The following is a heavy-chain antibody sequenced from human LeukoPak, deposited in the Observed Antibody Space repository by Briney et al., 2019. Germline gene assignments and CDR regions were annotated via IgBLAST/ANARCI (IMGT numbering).Heavy chain of an antibody. CDR2: INHSGST. CDR3: ARSDILTGYHMNDY. Sequence: SATLSLTYAAYGGSFSCYYWSWIRPPPGKGLEWIGEINHSGSTNYNPSLKSRVTISVDTSKNQFSLKLSSVTAADTAVYYCARSDILTGYHMNDYWGQGTLVTVSS. V-gene: IGHV4-34*01. CDR1: GGSFSCYY. D-gene: IGHD3-9*01. J-gene: IGHJ4*02.